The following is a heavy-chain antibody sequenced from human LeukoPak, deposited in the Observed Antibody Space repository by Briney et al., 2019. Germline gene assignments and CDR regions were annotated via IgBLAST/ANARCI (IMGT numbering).Heavy chain of an antibody. D-gene: IGHD3-3*01. CDR2: IYYSGST. Sequence: SETLSLTCTVSGGSISSYYWSWIRQPPGKGLEWIGYIYYSGSTNYNPSLKGRVTISVDTSKNQFSLKLSSVTAADTAVYYCARQTNQYYDFWSGYYTGSFDYWGQGTLVTVSS. J-gene: IGHJ4*02. CDR3: ARQTNQYYDFWSGYYTGSFDY. CDR1: GGSISSYY. V-gene: IGHV4-59*08.